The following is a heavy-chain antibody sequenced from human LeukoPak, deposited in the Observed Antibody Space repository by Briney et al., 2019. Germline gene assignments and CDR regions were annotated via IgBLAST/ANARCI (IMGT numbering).Heavy chain of an antibody. CDR1: GFTFSSYE. CDR3: ARAHPSRSGWYEN. V-gene: IGHV3-48*03. J-gene: IGHJ4*02. CDR2: ISSSGSTI. D-gene: IGHD6-19*01. Sequence: GGSLRLSCAASGFTFSSYEMNWVRQAPGKGLEWVSYISSSGSTIYYADSVEGRFTISRDNAKNSLYLQMNSLRAEDTAVYYCARAHPSRSGWYENWGQGTLVTVSS.